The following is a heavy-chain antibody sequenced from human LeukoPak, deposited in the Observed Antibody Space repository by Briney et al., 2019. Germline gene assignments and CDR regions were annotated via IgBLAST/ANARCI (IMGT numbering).Heavy chain of an antibody. D-gene: IGHD4-17*01. J-gene: IGHJ4*02. CDR1: GYTFTSYA. CDR3: ARALYDYGDYEYYFDY. CDR2: INTNTGNP. V-gene: IGHV7-4-1*02. Sequence: ASVKVSCKASGYTFTSYAMNWVRQAPGQGLEWMGWINTNTGNPTYAQGFTGRFVFSLDTSVSTAYLQISSLKAEDTAVYYCARALYDYGDYEYYFDYWGQGTLVTVSS.